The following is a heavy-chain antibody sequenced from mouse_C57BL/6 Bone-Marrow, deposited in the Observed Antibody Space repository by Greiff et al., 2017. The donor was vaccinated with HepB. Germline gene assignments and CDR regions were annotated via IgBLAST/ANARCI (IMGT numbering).Heavy chain of an antibody. CDR1: GYTFTSYW. CDR3: ARADYDYDVRFAY. D-gene: IGHD2-4*01. CDR2: IYPGSGST. V-gene: IGHV1-55*01. Sequence: QVQLQQSGAELVKPGASVKMSCKASGYTFTSYWITWVKQRPGQGLEWIGDIYPGSGSTNYNEKFKSKATLTVDTSSSTAYMQLSSLTSEDSAVYYCARADYDYDVRFAYWGQGTLVTVSA. J-gene: IGHJ3*01.